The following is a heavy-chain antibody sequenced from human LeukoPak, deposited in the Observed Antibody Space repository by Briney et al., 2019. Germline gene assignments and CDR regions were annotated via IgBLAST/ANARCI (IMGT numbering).Heavy chain of an antibody. CDR3: AREFDSSGSY. CDR2: IIPIFGTA. CDR1: GGTFSSYA. J-gene: IGHJ4*02. V-gene: IGHV1-69*05. Sequence: ASVKVSCKASGGTFSSYAISWVRQAPGQGLEWMGRIIPIFGTANYAQKFQGRVTITTDESTSTAYMELNSLRSEDTAVYYCAREFDSSGSYWGQGTLVTVSS. D-gene: IGHD6-19*01.